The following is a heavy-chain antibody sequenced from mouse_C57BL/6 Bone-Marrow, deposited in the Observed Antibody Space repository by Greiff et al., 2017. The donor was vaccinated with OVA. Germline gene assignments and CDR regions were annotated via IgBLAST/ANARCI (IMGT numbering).Heavy chain of an antibody. J-gene: IGHJ4*01. CDR2: ISYDGSN. D-gene: IGHD3-2*02. Sequence: EVQLVESGPGLVKPSQSLSLTCSVTGYSITSGYYWNWIRQFPGNKLEWMGYISYDGSNNYNPSLKNRISITRDTSKNQFFLKLNSVTTEDTATYYCAILTAQATYYYAMDYWGQGTSVTVSS. V-gene: IGHV3-6*01. CDR1: GYSITSGYY. CDR3: AILTAQATYYYAMDY.